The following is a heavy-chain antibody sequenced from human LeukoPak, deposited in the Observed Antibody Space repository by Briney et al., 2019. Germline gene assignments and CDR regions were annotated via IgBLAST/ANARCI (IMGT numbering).Heavy chain of an antibody. V-gene: IGHV6-1*01. CDR3: ARGPGSSSVYPSNNWFDP. CDR2: TYYRSKWYN. CDR1: GDSVSSNSAA. Sequence: SQTLSLTCAISGDSVSSNSAAWNWIRQSPSRGLEWLGRTYYRSKWYNDYAVSVKSRMTINPDTSKNQFSLQLNSVTPEDTAVYYCARGPGSSSVYPSNNWFDPWGQGTLVTVSS. J-gene: IGHJ5*02. D-gene: IGHD6-6*01.